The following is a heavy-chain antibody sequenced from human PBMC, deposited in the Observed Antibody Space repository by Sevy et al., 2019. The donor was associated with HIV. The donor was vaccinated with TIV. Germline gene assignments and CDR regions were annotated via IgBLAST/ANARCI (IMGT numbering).Heavy chain of an antibody. CDR3: ARGVRLPDFWSGYYGFDY. D-gene: IGHD3-3*01. Sequence: ASVKVSCKASGGTFSSYAISWVRQAPGQGLEWMGGIIPIFGTANYAQKFQGRVTITADESTSTAYMELSSLRSEDTAVYYCARGVRLPDFWSGYYGFDYWGQGTLATVSS. CDR2: IIPIFGTA. CDR1: GGTFSSYA. J-gene: IGHJ4*02. V-gene: IGHV1-69*13.